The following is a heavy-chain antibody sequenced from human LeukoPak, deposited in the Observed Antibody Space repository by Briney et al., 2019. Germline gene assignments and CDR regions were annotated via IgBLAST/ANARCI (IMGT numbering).Heavy chain of an antibody. J-gene: IGHJ4*02. D-gene: IGHD3-10*01. Sequence: GGSLRLSCAASGFTFSSYWMHWVRQAPGKGLVWVSRINSDGSSTNYADSVKGRFTISRDNSKNTLYLQMSSLSAEDTAVYYCARTTTPHYYGSGSYALGYWGQGTLVTVPS. CDR1: GFTFSSYW. CDR3: ARTTTPHYYGSGSYALGY. CDR2: INSDGSST. V-gene: IGHV3-74*01.